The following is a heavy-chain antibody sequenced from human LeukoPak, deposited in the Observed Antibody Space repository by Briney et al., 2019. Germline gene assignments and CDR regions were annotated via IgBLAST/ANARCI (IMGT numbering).Heavy chain of an antibody. CDR1: GFTFSRYA. J-gene: IGHJ3*02. CDR2: ISGSGGST. D-gene: IGHD6-13*01. Sequence: PGGSLRLSCAASGFTFSRYAMNWVRQAPGKGLEWVSTISGSGGSTYYADSAKGRFTISRDNSKNTLYLQMNSLRAEDTAVYYCAKNPFRAAAGGAFDIWGQGTMVTVSS. V-gene: IGHV3-23*01. CDR3: AKNPFRAAAGGAFDI.